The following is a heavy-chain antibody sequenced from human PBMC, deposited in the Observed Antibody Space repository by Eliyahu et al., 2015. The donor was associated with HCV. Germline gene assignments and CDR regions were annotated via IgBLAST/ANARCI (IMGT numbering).Heavy chain of an antibody. Sequence: EVQLVESGGGLVQPGGSLRLSCAASGFTFSXHYMDWVRQAPGKGLEWVGRTRNKANSYTTEYAASVKGRFTISRDGSKNSLYLQMNSLKTEDTAVYYCARSGYSSGWYFDYWGQGTLVTVSS. CDR2: TRNKANSYTT. V-gene: IGHV3-72*01. CDR1: GFTFSXHY. CDR3: ARSGYSSGWYFDY. J-gene: IGHJ4*02. D-gene: IGHD6-19*01.